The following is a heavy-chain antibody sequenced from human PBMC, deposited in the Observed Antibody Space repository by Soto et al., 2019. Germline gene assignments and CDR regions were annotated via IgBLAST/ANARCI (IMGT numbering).Heavy chain of an antibody. J-gene: IGHJ5*02. CDR1: GGCISSSSYY. V-gene: IGHV4-39*01. CDR2: IYYSGCT. D-gene: IGHD3-3*01. CDR3: ARHSRCLEWLWDPETNWFDP. Sequence: QLQLQESGPGLVKPSETLSLTCTVSGGCISSSSYYWGWIRQPPGKGLEWIGSIYYSGCTYYNPSLPGRVTIAVDPSKNQCSLKLSSVTAGDTAVYYCARHSRCLEWLWDPETNWFDPWGQGTLVTVSA.